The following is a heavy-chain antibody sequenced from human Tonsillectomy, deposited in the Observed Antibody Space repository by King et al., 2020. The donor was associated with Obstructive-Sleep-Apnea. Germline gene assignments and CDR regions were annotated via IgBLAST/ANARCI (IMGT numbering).Heavy chain of an antibody. Sequence: QLVQSGGGVVQPGRSLRLSCAASGFTFSSYCMHWVRQAPGKGLEWVTFIRFDGSKNYYADSVKGRFTISRDNSKNTLYLHMNSLRADDTAVDYCAKDLGAPLDNWGKGTLVTVYS. CDR3: AKDLGAPLDN. D-gene: IGHD3-16*01. CDR1: GFTFSSYC. J-gene: IGHJ4*02. V-gene: IGHV3-30*02. CDR2: IRFDGSKN.